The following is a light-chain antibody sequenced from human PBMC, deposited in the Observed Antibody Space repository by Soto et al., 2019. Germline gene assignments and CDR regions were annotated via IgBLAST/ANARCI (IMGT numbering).Light chain of an antibody. V-gene: IGLV2-14*03. J-gene: IGLJ1*01. CDR3: CSYTSSSTHV. CDR2: DVN. CDR1: SSDVGGYNF. Sequence: QSALTQPASVSGSPGQSITISCTGTSSDVGGYNFVSWYQQHPGKVPKLMIFDVNRRPSGVSDRFSGSKSGNTASLTISGLQAEDEGEYYCCSYTSSSTHVFGSGTKLTV.